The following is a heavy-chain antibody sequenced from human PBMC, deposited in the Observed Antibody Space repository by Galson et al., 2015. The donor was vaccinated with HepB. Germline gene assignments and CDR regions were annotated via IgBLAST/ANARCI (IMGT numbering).Heavy chain of an antibody. CDR2: ISGSGGGT. Sequence: SLRLSCAASGFTFSSYAMSWVRQAPGKGLEWVSAISGSGGGTYYPDSLKGRFTISRDNSKNTLYMQMNSLRAEDTAVYYCAKARSSGTAFGIENLGQATLVTVSS. D-gene: IGHD3-10*01. V-gene: IGHV3-23*01. CDR3: AKARSSGTAFGIEN. J-gene: IGHJ4*02. CDR1: GFTFSSYA.